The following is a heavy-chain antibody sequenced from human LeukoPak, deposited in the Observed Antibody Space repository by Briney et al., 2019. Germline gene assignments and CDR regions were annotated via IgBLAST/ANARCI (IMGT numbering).Heavy chain of an antibody. CDR3: ARGGWYTMVDY. V-gene: IGHV4-31*03. CDR2: IYYSGST. Sequence: SETLSLTCTVSGGSISSGGYYWSWIRQHPGKGLEWIGYIYYSGSTYYNPSLKSRVTISVDTSKNQFSLKLSSVTAADTAVYYCARGGWYTMVDYWGQGTLVTVSS. J-gene: IGHJ4*02. CDR1: GGSISSGGYY. D-gene: IGHD6-19*01.